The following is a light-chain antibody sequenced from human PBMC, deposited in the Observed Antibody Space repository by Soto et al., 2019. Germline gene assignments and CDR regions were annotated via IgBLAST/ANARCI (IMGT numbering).Light chain of an antibody. CDR3: QQYKDSPPLT. CDR1: QSVNIN. V-gene: IGKV3D-15*01. CDR2: GAS. J-gene: IGKJ4*01. Sequence: EIAMTQSPVTLSAPPGERVTLSCRASQSVNINLAWYQQRPGQAPSVLIYGASNRASGIPDRFSGSGSGTDFTLTISSLEPDGVALYYCQQYKDSPPLTFGGGTRVEIK.